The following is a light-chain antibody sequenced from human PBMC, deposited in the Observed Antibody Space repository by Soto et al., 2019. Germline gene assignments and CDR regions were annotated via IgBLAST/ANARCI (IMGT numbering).Light chain of an antibody. J-gene: IGKJ1*01. CDR2: GAS. Sequence: EIVLTQSPGTLSLSPGERATLSCRASQSVSSSYLAWYQQKPGQAPRLLIYGASSRATGIPDRFSGSGSGTDLTLTISRLEPEDFAVYYCQQYGSSPQTFGKGTKVEIK. CDR1: QSVSSSY. V-gene: IGKV3-20*01. CDR3: QQYGSSPQT.